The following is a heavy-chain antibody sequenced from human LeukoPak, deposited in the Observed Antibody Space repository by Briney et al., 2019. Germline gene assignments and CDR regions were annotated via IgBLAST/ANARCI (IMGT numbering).Heavy chain of an antibody. CDR1: GFSFSSYA. Sequence: GGSLRLPCAASGFSFSSYAMTWVRQAPGKGLEWVSTISGDGGTTFYADSVKGRFTISRENSKNTLYLQMSSLRADDTAVYYCAKSGSTWYDYFDFWGQGALVTVSS. CDR2: ISGDGGTT. CDR3: AKSGSTWYDYFDF. J-gene: IGHJ4*02. V-gene: IGHV3-23*01. D-gene: IGHD6-13*01.